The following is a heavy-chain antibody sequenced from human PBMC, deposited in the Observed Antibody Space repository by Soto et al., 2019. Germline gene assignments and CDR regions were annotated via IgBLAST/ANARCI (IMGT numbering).Heavy chain of an antibody. V-gene: IGHV4-39*01. Sequence: SETLSLTCTVSGGSISGATYSWDWIRQPPGKGLEWMAGVYSSGTAYYNSSLKSRLTISVDTSKEQFFLRLTSLTAADTAIYYCATYRAWGQGTLVTVSS. CDR1: GGSISGATYS. CDR2: VYSSGTA. CDR3: ATYRA. J-gene: IGHJ5*02. D-gene: IGHD4-4*01.